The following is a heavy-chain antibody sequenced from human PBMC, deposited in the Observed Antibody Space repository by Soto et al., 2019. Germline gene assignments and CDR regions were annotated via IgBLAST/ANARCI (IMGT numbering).Heavy chain of an antibody. CDR3: ASLGGDGASWCFGS. V-gene: IGHV4-59*01. Sequence: SETLSLTCTVSGGSINGYYWSWIRQPPGKGLEWIAHIYYSGNTDYNPSLKSRVTISLDTSKNQFSLQLSSVTAADTAVYYCASLGGDGASWCFGSWGQGTLVTVSS. CDR1: GGSINGYY. D-gene: IGHD6-13*01. CDR2: IYYSGNT. J-gene: IGHJ5*01.